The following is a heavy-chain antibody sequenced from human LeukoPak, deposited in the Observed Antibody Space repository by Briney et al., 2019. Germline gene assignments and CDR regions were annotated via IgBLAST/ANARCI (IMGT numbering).Heavy chain of an antibody. D-gene: IGHD3-9*01. CDR1: GFTFDDYA. J-gene: IGHJ4*02. CDR2: ISWNSGSI. V-gene: IGHV3-9*01. Sequence: GRSLRLSCAASGFTFDDYAMHWVRQAPGKGLEWVSGISWNSGSIGYADSVKGRFTISRDNAKNSLYLQMDSLRDEDTALYYCAKDTRDILTGYYNTALDYWGQGTLVTVSS. CDR3: AKDTRDILTGYYNTALDY.